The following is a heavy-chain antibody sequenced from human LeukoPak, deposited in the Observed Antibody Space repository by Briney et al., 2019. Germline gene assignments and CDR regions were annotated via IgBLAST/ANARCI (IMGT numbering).Heavy chain of an antibody. Sequence: SETLSLTCIVSGDSISGFYWSWIRQAAGKGLEWIGHIYTSGSTNYNPSLKSRVTMPVDMSKNQFSLKLRSVTAADTAVYYCARDVVAARGSFDYWGQGTLVTVSS. V-gene: IGHV4-4*07. CDR2: IYTSGST. D-gene: IGHD2-2*01. CDR1: GDSISGFY. CDR3: ARDVVAARGSFDY. J-gene: IGHJ4*02.